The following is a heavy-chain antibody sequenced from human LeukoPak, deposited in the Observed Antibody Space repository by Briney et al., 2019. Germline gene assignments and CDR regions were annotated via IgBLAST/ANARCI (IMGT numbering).Heavy chain of an antibody. Sequence: SVKVPCKASGYSFPSYGISWVRQAPGQGLEWMGGIIPIFGTANYAQKFQGRVTITADESTSTAYMELSSLRSEDTAVYYCARAGGSTSYYGMDVWGQGTTVTVSS. CDR1: GYSFPSYG. D-gene: IGHD2-2*01. J-gene: IGHJ6*02. CDR2: IIPIFGTA. V-gene: IGHV1-69*13. CDR3: ARAGGSTSYYGMDV.